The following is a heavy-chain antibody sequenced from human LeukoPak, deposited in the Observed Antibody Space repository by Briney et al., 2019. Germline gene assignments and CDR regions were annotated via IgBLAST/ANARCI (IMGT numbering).Heavy chain of an antibody. Sequence: SETLSLTCTVSGYSISSGYYWGWIRQPPGKGLEWIGSIYYRGSTYYNLSLRSRITLSLDTSKSQFSLSLSSVTAADTAVYYCARTGDSSGYYRNAIDYWGQGTLVTVSS. V-gene: IGHV4-38-2*02. CDR3: ARTGDSSGYYRNAIDY. CDR2: IYYRGST. CDR1: GYSISSGYY. J-gene: IGHJ4*02. D-gene: IGHD3-22*01.